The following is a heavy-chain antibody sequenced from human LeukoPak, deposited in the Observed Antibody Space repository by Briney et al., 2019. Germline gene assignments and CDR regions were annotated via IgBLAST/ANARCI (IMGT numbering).Heavy chain of an antibody. Sequence: AAVKVSCKASGYTFINYYIHWVRQAPGRGLEWMGLINPGSGSITYSQKFQGRVTMTRDTSTNTVYMELNNLRSEDTALYYCARARTGDSDYWGQGTLVTVSS. V-gene: IGHV1-46*01. D-gene: IGHD7-27*01. CDR3: ARARTGDSDY. CDR1: GYTFINYY. CDR2: INPGSGSI. J-gene: IGHJ4*02.